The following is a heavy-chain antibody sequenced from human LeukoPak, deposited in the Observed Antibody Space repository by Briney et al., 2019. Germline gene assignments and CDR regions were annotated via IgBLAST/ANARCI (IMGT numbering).Heavy chain of an antibody. J-gene: IGHJ4*02. CDR3: ASHGFTGYCSGGSCYSSDY. D-gene: IGHD2-15*01. CDR2: IYSGGST. Sequence: PGGSLRLSCAASGFTVSSNYMSWVRQAPGKGLEWVSVIYSGGSTYYADSVKGRFTISRDNSKNTLYLQMNSLRAEDTAVYYCASHGFTGYCSGGSCYSSDYWGQGTLVTVSS. V-gene: IGHV3-53*01. CDR1: GFTVSSNY.